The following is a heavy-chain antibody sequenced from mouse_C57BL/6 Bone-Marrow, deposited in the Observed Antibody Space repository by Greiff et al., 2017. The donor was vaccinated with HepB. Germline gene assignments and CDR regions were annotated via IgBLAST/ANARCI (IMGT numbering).Heavy chain of an antibody. Sequence: VKLVESGAELVRPGASVTLSCKASGYTFTDYEMHWVKQTPVHGLEWIGAIDPETGGTAYNQKFKGKAILTADKSSSTAYMELRSLTSEDSAVYYCTRFHYYYGSAYWYFDVWGTGTTVTVSS. CDR3: TRFHYYYGSAYWYFDV. D-gene: IGHD1-1*01. CDR1: GYTFTDYE. V-gene: IGHV1-15*01. J-gene: IGHJ1*03. CDR2: IDPETGGT.